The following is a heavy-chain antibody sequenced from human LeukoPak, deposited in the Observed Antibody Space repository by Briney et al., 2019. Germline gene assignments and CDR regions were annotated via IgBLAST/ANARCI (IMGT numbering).Heavy chain of an antibody. Sequence: GASLGLSCAASGFTFSNYAMSWVRQAPGKGLEWVSAITGSGGNTYYADSVKGRFTISRDNSKNTVFLQMNSLRAEDTAVYYCAKWGDYDVLTGYYVSDYWGQGTLVTVSS. V-gene: IGHV3-23*01. D-gene: IGHD3-9*01. CDR2: ITGSGGNT. CDR1: GFTFSNYA. J-gene: IGHJ4*02. CDR3: AKWGDYDVLTGYYVSDY.